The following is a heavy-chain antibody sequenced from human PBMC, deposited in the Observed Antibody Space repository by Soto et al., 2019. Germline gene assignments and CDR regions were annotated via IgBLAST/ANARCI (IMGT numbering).Heavy chain of an antibody. CDR3: ETTIIYGEPGDY. CDR1: GYTFISYY. V-gene: IGHV1-46*01. D-gene: IGHD3-10*01. CDR2: IDPSGART. Sequence: QVQVQQSGAEVKEPGASVRISCKASGYTFISYYMHWVRQAPGQGLEWMGIIDPSGARTTYAQRFRVRVTMTWDTSRSTVYMDMTSLRPDDTAVYFCETTIIYGEPGDYWGQGTVVSVSS. J-gene: IGHJ4*02.